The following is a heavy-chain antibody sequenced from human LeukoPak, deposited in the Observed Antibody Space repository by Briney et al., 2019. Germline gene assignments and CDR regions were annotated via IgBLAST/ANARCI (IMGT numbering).Heavy chain of an antibody. D-gene: IGHD6-19*01. J-gene: IGHJ4*02. V-gene: IGHV3-23*01. CDR2: NSGSGGST. CDR1: GFTFSSYA. Sequence: GGSLRLSCAASGFTFSSYAMSWVRQAPGKGLEWVSANSGSGGSTYYADSVKGRFTISRDNSKNTLYLQMNSLRAEDTAVYYCAKDWIAVAGLNYFDYWGQGTLVTVSS. CDR3: AKDWIAVAGLNYFDY.